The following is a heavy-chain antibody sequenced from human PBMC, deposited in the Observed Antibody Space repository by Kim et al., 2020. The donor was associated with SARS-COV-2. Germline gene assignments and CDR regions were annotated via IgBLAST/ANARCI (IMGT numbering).Heavy chain of an antibody. CDR1: GFTFSSYA. Sequence: GGSLRLSCAASGFTFSSYAMSWVRQAPGKGLEWVSAISGSGGSTYYADSVKGRFTISRDNSKNTLYLQMNNLRAEDTAVYYCANDYYDSSGYSSYYYYGMDVWGQGTTVTVSS. CDR3: ANDYYDSSGYSSYYYYGMDV. V-gene: IGHV3-23*01. D-gene: IGHD3-22*01. J-gene: IGHJ6*02. CDR2: ISGSGGST.